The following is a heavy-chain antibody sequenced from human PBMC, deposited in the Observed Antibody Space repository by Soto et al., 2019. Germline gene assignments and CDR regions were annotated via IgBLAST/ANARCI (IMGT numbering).Heavy chain of an antibody. J-gene: IGHJ4*02. CDR1: GGSISSSSYY. CDR3: ARPGTSYGDIDY. Sequence: SETLSLTCTVSGGSISSSSYYWGWIRQPPGKGLEWIGSIYYSGSTYYNPSLKSRVTISVDTSKNQFSLKLSSVTAADTAVYYCARPGTSYGDIDYWGQGTLVTVSS. V-gene: IGHV4-39*01. D-gene: IGHD4-17*01. CDR2: IYYSGST.